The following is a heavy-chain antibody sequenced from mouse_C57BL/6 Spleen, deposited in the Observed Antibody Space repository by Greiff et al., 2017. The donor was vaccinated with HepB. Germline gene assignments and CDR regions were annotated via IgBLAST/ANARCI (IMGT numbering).Heavy chain of an antibody. D-gene: IGHD1-1*01. CDR3: ARPTVAGDFDY. CDR1: GYSFTSYY. J-gene: IGHJ2*01. CDR2: IYPGSGNT. Sequence: QVQLQQSGPELVKPGASVKISCKASGYSFTSYYIHWVKQRPGQGLEWIGWIYPGSGNTKYNEKFKGKATLTADTSSSTAYMQLSSLTSEDSAVYYCARPTVAGDFDYWGQGTTLTVSS. V-gene: IGHV1-66*01.